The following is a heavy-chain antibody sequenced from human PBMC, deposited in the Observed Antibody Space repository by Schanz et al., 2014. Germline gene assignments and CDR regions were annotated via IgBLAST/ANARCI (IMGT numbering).Heavy chain of an antibody. CDR3: AKSYDTSGYSGFDY. D-gene: IGHD3-22*01. J-gene: IGHJ4*02. V-gene: IGHV3-30*18. CDR2: ISYHGSEK. CDR1: GFSFSDYG. Sequence: QVQLVESGGSVVQPGRSLRLSCAGSGFSFSDYGMHWVRQAPGRGLEWVAVISYHGSEKYYADSVKGRSTISRDNSKNTLYLQMNSLRTEDTAVYFCAKSYDTSGYSGFDYWGQGTLVTVSS.